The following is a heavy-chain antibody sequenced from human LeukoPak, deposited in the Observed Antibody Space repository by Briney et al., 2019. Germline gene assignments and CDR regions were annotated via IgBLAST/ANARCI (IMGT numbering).Heavy chain of an antibody. V-gene: IGHV1-2*02. D-gene: IGHD3-16*02. CDR1: GYTFSGYY. CDR3: AYHPGRYRPLDY. CDR2: INPNSGGT. Sequence: ASVKLSCKASGYTFSGYYLHWVRQAPGQGLEWMGWINPNSGGTNSAQKFQGRVTMTRDTSIITAYMELSRLRSDDTAVYYCAYHPGRYRPLDYWGQGTLVTVSS. J-gene: IGHJ4*02.